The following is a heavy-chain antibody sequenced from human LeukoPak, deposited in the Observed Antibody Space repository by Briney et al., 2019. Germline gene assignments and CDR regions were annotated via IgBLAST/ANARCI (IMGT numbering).Heavy chain of an antibody. CDR1: GGSISSGGYY. Sequence: PSETLSLTCTVSGGSISSGGYYWSWIRQPPGKGLEWIGYIYYSGSTNYNPSLKSRVTISVDTSKNQFSLKLSSVTAADTAVYYCARHGSGWYPDFDYWGQGTLVTVSS. J-gene: IGHJ4*02. CDR3: ARHGSGWYPDFDY. V-gene: IGHV4-61*08. CDR2: IYYSGST. D-gene: IGHD6-19*01.